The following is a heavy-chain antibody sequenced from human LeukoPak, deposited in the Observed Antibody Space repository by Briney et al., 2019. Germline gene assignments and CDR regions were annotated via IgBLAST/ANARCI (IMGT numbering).Heavy chain of an antibody. Sequence: SETLSLTCAVSGGSISSNSYYWGWIRQPPGKGLEWIGSIYYSGSTYYNPSLKSRVTISVDTSKNQFSLKLSSVTAADTAVYYCAGPIWFGEWDWFDPWGQGTLVTVSS. D-gene: IGHD3-10*01. CDR3: AGPIWFGEWDWFDP. CDR1: GGSISSNSYY. V-gene: IGHV4-39*07. J-gene: IGHJ5*02. CDR2: IYYSGST.